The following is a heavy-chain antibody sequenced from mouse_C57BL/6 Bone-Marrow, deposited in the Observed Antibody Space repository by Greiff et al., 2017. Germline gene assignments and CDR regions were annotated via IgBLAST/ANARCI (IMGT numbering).Heavy chain of an antibody. J-gene: IGHJ2*01. CDR2: IDPENGDT. CDR1: GFNIKDDY. CDR3: TTLLIQEDFDY. V-gene: IGHV14-4*01. Sequence: EVHLVESGAELVRPGASVKLSCTASGFNIKDDYMHWVKQRPEQGLEWIGWIDPENGDTEYASKFQGKAAITADTSSNTAYLHLSSLTSEATAVYYCTTLLIQEDFDYWGQGTTLTVSS.